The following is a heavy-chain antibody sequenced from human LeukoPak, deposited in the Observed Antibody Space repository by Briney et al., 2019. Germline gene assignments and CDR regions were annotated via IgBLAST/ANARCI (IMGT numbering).Heavy chain of an antibody. D-gene: IGHD3-22*01. J-gene: IGHJ6*02. CDR3: ATRYYDSSGYATGYYFYGMDV. CDR2: ISWNSGSI. Sequence: PGGSLRLSCAASGFTFDDNAMSWVRQVPGKGLEWVSGISWNSGSIGYADSVKGRFTISRDNAKNSLYLQVNSLRAEDTALYYCATRYYDSSGYATGYYFYGMDVWGQGTTVTVSS. CDR1: GFTFDDNA. V-gene: IGHV3-20*04.